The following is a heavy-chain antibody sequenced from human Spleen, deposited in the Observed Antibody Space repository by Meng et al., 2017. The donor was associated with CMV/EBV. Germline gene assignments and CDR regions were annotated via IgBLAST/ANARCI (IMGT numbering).Heavy chain of an antibody. Sequence: SETLSLTCAVYGGSFSGYYWSWIRQPPGKGLEWIGEINHSGSTNYNPSLKSRVTISVDTSKNQFSLKLSSVTAADTAVYYCARGGYYDSSGYIFDYWGQGTLVTVSS. CDR3: ARGGYYDSSGYIFDY. V-gene: IGHV4-34*01. J-gene: IGHJ4*02. CDR2: INHSGST. D-gene: IGHD3-22*01. CDR1: GGSFSGYY.